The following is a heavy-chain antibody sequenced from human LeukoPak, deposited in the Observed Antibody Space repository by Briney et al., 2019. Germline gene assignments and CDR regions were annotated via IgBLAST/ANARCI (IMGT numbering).Heavy chain of an antibody. CDR1: GFTFSKNG. D-gene: IGHD2-8*02. CDR3: GKVGLSWGFGDY. J-gene: IGHJ4*02. V-gene: IGHV3-23*01. Sequence: GGSLRLSCAASGFTFSKNGMTWVRQAPGKGLEWVSFISGNAGTTFYADSVKGRFTISRDNSKNTLFLQMNSVRAEDTAVYYCGKVGLSWGFGDYWGQGTLVTVSS. CDR2: ISGNAGTT.